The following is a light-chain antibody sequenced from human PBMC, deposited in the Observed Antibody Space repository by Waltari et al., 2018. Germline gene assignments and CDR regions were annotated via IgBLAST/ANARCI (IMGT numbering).Light chain of an antibody. J-gene: IGLJ1*01. Sequence: QSALTQPASVSGSPGQSITISCTGTSSDVGAYDYVSWYRQLPGKAPELMISDVSRRPSGISDRFSGSKSGDTASLTISGLQAEDEADYYCSSMISGGPLVFGPGTQVTVL. CDR2: DVS. CDR3: SSMISGGPLV. V-gene: IGLV2-14*03. CDR1: SSDVGAYDY.